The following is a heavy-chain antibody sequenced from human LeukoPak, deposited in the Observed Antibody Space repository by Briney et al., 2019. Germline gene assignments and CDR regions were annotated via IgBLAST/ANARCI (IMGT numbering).Heavy chain of an antibody. V-gene: IGHV1-69*04. D-gene: IGHD5-24*01. J-gene: IGHJ6*02. CDR1: GGTFSSYA. CDR3: ARGRRTGYNKNYYGMDV. CDR2: IIPILGIA. Sequence: ASVKVSFKASGGTFSSYAISWVRQAPGQGLEWMGRIIPILGIANYAQKFQGRVTITADKSTSTAYMELSSLRSEDTAVYYCARGRRTGYNKNYYGMDVWGQGTTVTVSS.